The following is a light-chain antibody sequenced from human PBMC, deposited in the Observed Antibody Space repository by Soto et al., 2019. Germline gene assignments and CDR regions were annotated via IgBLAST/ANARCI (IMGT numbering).Light chain of an antibody. CDR3: CSYAGSSTPLI. CDR1: SSDVGSYNL. Sequence: QSALTQPASVSGSPGQSITNSCTGTSSDVGSYNLVSWYQQHPGKAPKLMIYEVSKRPSGVSNRFSGSKSGNTASLTISGLQAEDEADYYGCSYAGSSTPLIFGTGTKVTVL. CDR2: EVS. J-gene: IGLJ1*01. V-gene: IGLV2-23*02.